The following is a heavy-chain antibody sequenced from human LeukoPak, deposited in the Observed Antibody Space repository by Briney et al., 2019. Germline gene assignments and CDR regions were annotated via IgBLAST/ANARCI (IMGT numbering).Heavy chain of an antibody. CDR3: ARNDFWNGYWDGWNY. V-gene: IGHV4-59*01. D-gene: IGHD3-3*01. Sequence: SETLSLTCTVSGGSISNYYWNWIRQPPGKALEWLGYIYSSRSTKYSPSLKSRVTISVDTSKNHFSLKLSSVTAADTAVYYCARNDFWNGYWDGWNYWGQGTLVTVSS. J-gene: IGHJ4*02. CDR1: GGSISNYY. CDR2: IYSSRST.